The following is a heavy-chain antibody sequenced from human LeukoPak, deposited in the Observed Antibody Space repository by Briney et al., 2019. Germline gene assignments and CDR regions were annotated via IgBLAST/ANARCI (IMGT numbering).Heavy chain of an antibody. CDR3: ARRRGYYYPFDS. CDR2: IYYSGST. D-gene: IGHD3-22*01. Sequence: SETLSLTCTVPGGSISSSSYYWGWIRQPPGRGLEWIGSIYYSGSTYYNPSLKSRVTISVDTSKNQFSLKLSSVTAADTATYYCARRRGYYYPFDSWGQGTLVTVSS. CDR1: GGSISSSSYY. V-gene: IGHV4-39*01. J-gene: IGHJ4*02.